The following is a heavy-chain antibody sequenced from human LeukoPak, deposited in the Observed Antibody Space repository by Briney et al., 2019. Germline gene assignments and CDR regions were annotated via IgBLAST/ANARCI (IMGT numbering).Heavy chain of an antibody. V-gene: IGHV3-72*01. CDR2: TRNKANSYTT. Sequence: PGGSLRLSCAASGFTFSDHYMDWVRQAPGKGLEWAGRTRNKANSYTTEYAASVKGRFTISRDDSKNSLYLQMNSLKTEDTAVYYCARAPDAFDIWGQGTMVTVSS. CDR3: ARAPDAFDI. CDR1: GFTFSDHY. J-gene: IGHJ3*02.